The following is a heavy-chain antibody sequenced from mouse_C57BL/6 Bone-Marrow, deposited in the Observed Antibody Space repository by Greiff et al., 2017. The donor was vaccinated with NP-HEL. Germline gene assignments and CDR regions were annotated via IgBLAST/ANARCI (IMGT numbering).Heavy chain of an antibody. CDR1: GYTFTSYG. J-gene: IGHJ2*01. V-gene: IGHV1-81*01. Sequence: VQLQQSGAELARPGASVKLSCKASGYTFTSYGISWVKQRPGQGLEWIGEIYPRSGNTYYNEKFKGKATLTADKSSSTAYMELRSLTSEDSAVYYCARYSITTVVAVDYWGQGTTLTVSS. CDR2: IYPRSGNT. CDR3: ARYSITTVVAVDY. D-gene: IGHD1-1*01.